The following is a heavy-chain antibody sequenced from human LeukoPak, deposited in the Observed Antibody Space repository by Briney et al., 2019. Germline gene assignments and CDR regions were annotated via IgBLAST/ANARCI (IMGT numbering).Heavy chain of an antibody. Sequence: PGGSLRLSCAASGFTVSSNYMSWVRQAPGKGLEWVSVIYSGGSTYYADSVKGRFTISRDNSKNTLYLQMNSLRAEDTAVYYCARGSSALEMATITAFDIWGQGTMVTVSS. CDR1: GFTVSSNY. CDR2: IYSGGST. J-gene: IGHJ3*02. CDR3: ARGSSALEMATITAFDI. V-gene: IGHV3-53*01. D-gene: IGHD5-24*01.